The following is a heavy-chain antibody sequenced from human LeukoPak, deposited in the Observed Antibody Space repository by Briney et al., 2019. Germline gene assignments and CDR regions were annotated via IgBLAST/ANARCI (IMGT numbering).Heavy chain of an antibody. V-gene: IGHV1-46*01. J-gene: IGHJ3*02. D-gene: IGHD3-3*01. Sequence: ASVKVPCKASGYTFTSYYMHWVRQAPGQGLEWMGIINPSGGSTSYAQKFQGRVTMTRDTSTSTVYMELSSLRSEDTAVYYCARGALYYDFWSGYPHGAFDIWGQGTMVTVSS. CDR2: INPSGGST. CDR3: ARGALYYDFWSGYPHGAFDI. CDR1: GYTFTSYY.